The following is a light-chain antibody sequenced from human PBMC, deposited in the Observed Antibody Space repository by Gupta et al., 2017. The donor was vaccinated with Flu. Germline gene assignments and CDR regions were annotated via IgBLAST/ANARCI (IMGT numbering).Light chain of an antibody. CDR1: QSISSY. CDR3: QQSYRPPIT. J-gene: IGKJ5*01. Sequence: DIPMTQSPFSLSGSGGDRVTLTCRASQSISSYLNWYQQKPGKAPKLLIYAASSLQGGVPSRFSGSGSGTYFTITISILQPEDFATYYCQQSYRPPITFGQGTRLEIK. CDR2: AAS. V-gene: IGKV1-39*01.